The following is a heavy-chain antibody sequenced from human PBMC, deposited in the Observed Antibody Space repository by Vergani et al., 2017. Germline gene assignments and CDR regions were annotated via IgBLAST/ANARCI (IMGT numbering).Heavy chain of an antibody. CDR2: IYTSGAT. CDR3: ARDGGEYDKDALDV. CDR1: GGSFSTGGQS. D-gene: IGHD2-15*01. J-gene: IGHJ3*01. V-gene: IGHV4-61*02. Sequence: QVQLQESGPGLVKPSQTLSLTCTVSGGSFSTGGQSWPWLRQSAGKGLAGRGRIYTSGATNYPPSLRSRAIMSVDASKKQFSLKLPSGPDEDTAVYYCARDGGEYDKDALDVWGQGTKVTVTS.